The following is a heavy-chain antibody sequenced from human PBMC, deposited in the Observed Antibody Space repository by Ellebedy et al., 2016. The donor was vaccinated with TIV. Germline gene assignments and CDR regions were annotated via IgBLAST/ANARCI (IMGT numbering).Heavy chain of an antibody. CDR2: INPHSGGT. D-gene: IGHD5-18*01. J-gene: IGHJ4*02. CDR1: GYTFTGYY. CDR3: ARDPSGTGYSYVDY. Sequence: ASVKVSCXASGYTFTGYYMHWVRQPPGQGLEWMGWINPHSGGTNYAQKFQGRVTTTRDTSISTAYMELRRLRSDETAVYYCARDPSGTGYSYVDYWGQGTLVTVSS. V-gene: IGHV1-2*02.